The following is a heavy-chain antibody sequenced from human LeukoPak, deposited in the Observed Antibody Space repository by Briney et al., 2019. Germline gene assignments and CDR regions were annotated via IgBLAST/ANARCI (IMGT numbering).Heavy chain of an antibody. Sequence: GASVKVSCKASGGTFSSYAISWVRQAPGQGLEWMGRIIPILGIANYARKFQGRVTITADKSTSTAYMELSSLRSEDTAVYYCASRLGEGLDWFDPWGQGTLVTVSS. CDR2: IIPILGIA. CDR1: GGTFSSYA. D-gene: IGHD3-16*01. V-gene: IGHV1-69*04. CDR3: ASRLGEGLDWFDP. J-gene: IGHJ5*02.